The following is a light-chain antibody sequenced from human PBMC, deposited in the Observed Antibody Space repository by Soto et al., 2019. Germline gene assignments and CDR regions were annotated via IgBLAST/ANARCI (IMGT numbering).Light chain of an antibody. Sequence: QSVLAQPASVSGSPGQSITISCTGTSSDVGAYNSVSWYQQHPHKAPQVIIYKGTQRPSGVSNRFSGSTSGNAASLTISGLQADDEADYFCVSYTSSTTYVFGTGTKVTVL. V-gene: IGLV2-14*02. CDR3: VSYTSSTTYV. CDR1: SSDVGAYNS. CDR2: KGT. J-gene: IGLJ1*01.